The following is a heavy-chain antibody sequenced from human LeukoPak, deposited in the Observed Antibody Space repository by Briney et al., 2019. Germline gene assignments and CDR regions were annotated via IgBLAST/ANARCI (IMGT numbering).Heavy chain of an antibody. CDR2: IIPIFGTG. D-gene: IGHD4-17*01. V-gene: IGHV1-69*05. J-gene: IGHJ4*02. CDR1: GGTFSSYA. Sequence: ASVKVSCKASGGTFSSYAISWVRQAPGQGLEWMGRIIPIFGTGNYAQKFQGRVTITTDESTSTAYMELSSLRSEDTAVYYCARGRGDYRLSPFDYWGQGTLVTVSS. CDR3: ARGRGDYRLSPFDY.